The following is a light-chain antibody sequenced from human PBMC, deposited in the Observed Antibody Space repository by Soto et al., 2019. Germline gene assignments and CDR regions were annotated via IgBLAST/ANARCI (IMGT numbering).Light chain of an antibody. CDR2: GAS. CDR1: QSVSSN. Sequence: EIVMTQSPATLSVSPGERATLSCRASQSVSSNLAWYQQKPGQAPRLLIYGASTRATGIPARFSGSGSGTQFTLTISSPQSEDFAVYYCQQYNDWPRTVGQGTKVDTK. V-gene: IGKV3-15*01. CDR3: QQYNDWPRT. J-gene: IGKJ1*01.